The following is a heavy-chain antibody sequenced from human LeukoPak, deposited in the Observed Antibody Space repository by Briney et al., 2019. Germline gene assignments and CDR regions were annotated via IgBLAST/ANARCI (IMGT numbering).Heavy chain of an antibody. CDR3: AKDLGYSTNYFDY. V-gene: IGHV3-30*18. J-gene: IGHJ4*02. CDR1: GFTFSSYG. CDR2: ISYDGSNK. Sequence: PGGSLRLSCAASGFTFSSYGMHWVRQAPGKGLEWVAVISYDGSNKYYADSVKGRFTISRDNSKNTLYLQMNSLRAEDTAVYYCAKDLGYSTNYFDYWGQGTLVTVSS. D-gene: IGHD6-13*01.